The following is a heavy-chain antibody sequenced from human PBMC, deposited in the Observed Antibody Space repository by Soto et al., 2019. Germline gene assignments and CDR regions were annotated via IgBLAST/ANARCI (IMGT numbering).Heavy chain of an antibody. CDR1: GGSFSGYY. J-gene: IGHJ5*02. CDR3: ARGPYSSSPTP. CDR2: INHSGST. Sequence: PSETLSLTCAVYGGSFSGYYWSWIRQPPGKGLEWIGEINHSGSTNYNPSLKSRVTISVDTSKNQFSLRLSSVTAADTAVYYCARGPYSSSPTPWGQGTLVTVSS. D-gene: IGHD6-13*01. V-gene: IGHV4-34*01.